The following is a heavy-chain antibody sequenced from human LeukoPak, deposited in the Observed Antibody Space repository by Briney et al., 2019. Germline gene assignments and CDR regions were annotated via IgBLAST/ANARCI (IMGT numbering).Heavy chain of an antibody. CDR1: GFTFSNTL. Sequence: GGSLRLSCAASGFTFSNTLMSWVRQAPGKGLEWVGRIKSKSDGGATDYAAPVQGRFIISRDDSKNTLYLQMNSLKTEDTAVYYCTTYEGVYWVQGTLVTVSA. CDR2: IKSKSDGGAT. V-gene: IGHV3-15*01. J-gene: IGHJ4*02. D-gene: IGHD3-10*01. CDR3: TTYEGVY.